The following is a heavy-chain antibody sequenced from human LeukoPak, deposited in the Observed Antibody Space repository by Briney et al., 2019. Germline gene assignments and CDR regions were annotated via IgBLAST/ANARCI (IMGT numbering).Heavy chain of an antibody. J-gene: IGHJ3*02. Sequence: SETLSLRCAVYGGSFSAYYWSWIRRPPGKRLEWIGEINHSGSTNQNPSLKSRVTISVDTSNHQFSLRLGSVTAADTAVYYCARMVRERHSFDIWGQGTMVTVSS. V-gene: IGHV4-34*01. D-gene: IGHD3-10*01. CDR2: INHSGST. CDR3: ARMVRERHSFDI. CDR1: GGSFSAYY.